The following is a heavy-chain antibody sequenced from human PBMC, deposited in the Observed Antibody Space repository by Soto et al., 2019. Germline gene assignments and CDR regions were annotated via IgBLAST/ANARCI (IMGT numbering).Heavy chain of an antibody. Sequence: VQLVESGGGVVQPGRSLRLSCAASGFTFSSYAMHWVRQAPGKGLEWVAVISYDGSNKYYADSVKGRFTISRDNSKNTLYLQMNSLRAEDTAVYYCAAPAGSGWYYFDYWGQGTLVTVSS. V-gene: IGHV3-30-3*01. J-gene: IGHJ4*02. D-gene: IGHD6-19*01. CDR2: ISYDGSNK. CDR1: GFTFSSYA. CDR3: AAPAGSGWYYFDY.